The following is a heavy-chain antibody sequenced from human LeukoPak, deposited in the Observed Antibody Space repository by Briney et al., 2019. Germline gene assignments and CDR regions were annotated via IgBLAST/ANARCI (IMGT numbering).Heavy chain of an antibody. V-gene: IGHV4-59*01. J-gene: IGHJ5*02. CDR1: GGSISTYD. CDR3: ARAEGLLWFGELLKGDWFDP. D-gene: IGHD3-10*01. CDR2: IYYSGST. Sequence: PSETLSLTCTVSGGSISTYDWSWIRQPPGKGLEWIGYIYYSGSTNYNPSLKSRVTISVDTSKNQFSLKLSSVTAADTAVYYCARAEGLLWFGELLKGDWFDPWGQGTLVTVSS.